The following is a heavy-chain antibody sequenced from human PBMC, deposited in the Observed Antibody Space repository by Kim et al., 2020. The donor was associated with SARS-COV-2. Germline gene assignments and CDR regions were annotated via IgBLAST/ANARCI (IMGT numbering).Heavy chain of an antibody. Sequence: LKGRLTISRDHSKNTLYLQMNSLGAEDTAVYYCAKDPGYYYDSPAGYWGQGTLVTVSS. V-gene: IGHV3-30*02. D-gene: IGHD3-22*01. CDR3: AKDPGYYYDSPAGY. J-gene: IGHJ4*02.